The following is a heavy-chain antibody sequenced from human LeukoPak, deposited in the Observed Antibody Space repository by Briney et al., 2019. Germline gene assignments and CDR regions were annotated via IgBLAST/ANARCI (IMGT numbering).Heavy chain of an antibody. V-gene: IGHV4-34*01. CDR1: GGSFSGYY. Sequence: PSETLSLTCAVYGGSFSGYYWSWIRQPPGKGLEWIGEINHSGSTNYNPSLKSRVTISVDTSKNQFSLKLSSVTAADTAVYYCASDGSSGWYGWFDPWGQETWSPSPQ. CDR3: ASDGSSGWYGWFDP. D-gene: IGHD6-19*01. CDR2: INHSGST. J-gene: IGHJ5*02.